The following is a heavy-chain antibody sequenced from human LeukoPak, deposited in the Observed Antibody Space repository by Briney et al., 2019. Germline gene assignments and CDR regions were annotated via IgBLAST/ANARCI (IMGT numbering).Heavy chain of an antibody. J-gene: IGHJ6*02. CDR1: GYTFTSYD. V-gene: IGHV1-8*01. Sequence: ASVNVSSKASGYTFTSYDINWVRQATGQGLEWMGWMNPNSGNTGYAQKFQGRVTMTRNTSISTAYMELSSLRSEDTAVYYCARGRGSKGFGQIYYYYGMDVWGQGTTVTVSS. D-gene: IGHD3-10*01. CDR3: ARGRGSKGFGQIYYYYGMDV. CDR2: MNPNSGNT.